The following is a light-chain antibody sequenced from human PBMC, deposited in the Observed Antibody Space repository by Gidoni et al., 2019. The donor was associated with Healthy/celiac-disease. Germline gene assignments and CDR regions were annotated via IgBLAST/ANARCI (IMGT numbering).Light chain of an antibody. Sequence: EIVLTQSPGTLSLSPGERATLSGRASQSVSSSYLAWYQQKPGQAPRLLIDGASIRATGIPDRFSGSGSGTDFTLTISRLEPEDFAVYYCQQYGSSLWTFGQGTKVEIK. CDR3: QQYGSSLWT. CDR1: QSVSSSY. J-gene: IGKJ1*01. CDR2: GAS. V-gene: IGKV3-20*01.